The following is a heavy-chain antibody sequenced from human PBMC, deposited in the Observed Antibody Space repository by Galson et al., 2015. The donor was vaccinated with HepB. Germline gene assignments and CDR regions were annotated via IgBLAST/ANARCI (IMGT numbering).Heavy chain of an antibody. CDR2: TNTISTNI. V-gene: IGHV3-48*01. J-gene: IGHJ4*02. CDR3: ARGLLRLIDY. CDR1: GFTFSSYS. Sequence: SLRLSCAASGFTFSSYSMNWVRQAPGKGLEWLSYTNTISTNIYYADSVRGRFTISRDNAKNSLYLQMNCLRAEDTAVYYCARGLLRLIDYWGQGTLVTVSS. D-gene: IGHD1-26*01.